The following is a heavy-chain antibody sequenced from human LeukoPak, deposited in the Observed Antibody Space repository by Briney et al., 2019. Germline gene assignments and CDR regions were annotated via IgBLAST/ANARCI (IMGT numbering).Heavy chain of an antibody. D-gene: IGHD3-22*01. V-gene: IGHV3-21*01. CDR3: ARESSGYFY. J-gene: IGHJ4*02. Sequence: SGGSLRLSCAPSGFNFSSYSMNWVRQAPGKGLEWVSSISSSSSFRYYADSVKGRFTISRDNAKNSLYLQMNSLRAEDTAVYYCARESSGYFYWGQGTLVTVSS. CDR1: GFNFSSYS. CDR2: ISSSSSFR.